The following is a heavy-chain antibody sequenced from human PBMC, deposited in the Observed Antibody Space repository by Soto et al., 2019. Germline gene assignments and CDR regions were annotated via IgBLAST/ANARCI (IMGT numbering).Heavy chain of an antibody. CDR3: ARDRNLRDSSGYDY. D-gene: IGHD3-22*01. CDR1: GYTFTSYG. Sequence: GDAVKVSCQASGYTFTSYGISWVLQAPGQGLDWMGWISAYNGNTNYAQKLQGRVTMTTDTSTSTAYMELRSLRSDDTAVYYCARDRNLRDSSGYDYWGQGTLVTVSS. J-gene: IGHJ4*02. V-gene: IGHV1-18*01. CDR2: ISAYNGNT.